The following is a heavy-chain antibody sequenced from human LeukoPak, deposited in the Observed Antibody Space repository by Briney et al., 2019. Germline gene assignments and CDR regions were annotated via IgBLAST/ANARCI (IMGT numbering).Heavy chain of an antibody. D-gene: IGHD3-10*01. CDR2: IYHSGNT. CDR1: GYSINSGYY. J-gene: IGHJ5*02. CDR3: ARRRGSGSYTYSFNWFDP. Sequence: SETLSLTCTVSGYSINSGYYWGWIRQPPGKGLEWIGNIYHSGNTYYKPSLKSRVTISVDTSKNQFSLKLSSVTAADTAVYYCARRRGSGSYTYSFNWFDPWGQGTLVTVSS. V-gene: IGHV4-38-2*02.